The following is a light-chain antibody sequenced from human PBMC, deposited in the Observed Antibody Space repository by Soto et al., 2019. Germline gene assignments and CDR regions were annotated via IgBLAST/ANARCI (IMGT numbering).Light chain of an antibody. J-gene: IGKJ1*01. CDR2: GAS. V-gene: IGKV3-15*01. Sequence: EIVMTQSPATLSVSPGERATLSCRASQSVSSNLAWYQQKPGQAPRLLIYGASTRATGIPARFSGSGSGTEFTLTISSLQSEDFAVYYFQQYNNLPPETFGQGTKVEIK. CDR1: QSVSSN. CDR3: QQYNNLPPET.